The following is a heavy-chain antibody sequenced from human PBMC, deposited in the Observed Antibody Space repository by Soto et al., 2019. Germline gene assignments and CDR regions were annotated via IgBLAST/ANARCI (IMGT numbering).Heavy chain of an antibody. CDR3: TTSHYYDSSGYSNIGFS. J-gene: IGHJ5*02. CDR1: GFTFSNAW. CDR2: IKSKANGGTT. D-gene: IGHD3-22*01. V-gene: IGHV3-15*01. Sequence: GGSLRLSCAASGFTFSNAWMSWVRQAPGKGLEWVGRIKSKANGGTTDYAAPVKGRFTFSRDDSKNTLYLQMNSLQTEDTAVYYCTTSHYYDSSGYSNIGFSWGQGTLVTVSS.